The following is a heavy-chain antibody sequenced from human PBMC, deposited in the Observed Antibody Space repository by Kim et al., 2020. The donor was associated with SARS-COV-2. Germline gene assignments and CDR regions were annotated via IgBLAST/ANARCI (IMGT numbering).Heavy chain of an antibody. CDR1: GFTFSSYA. CDR3: ARDRFAIAAAGPHPHNYYGMDV. J-gene: IGHJ6*02. CDR2: ISYDGSNK. D-gene: IGHD6-13*01. V-gene: IGHV3-30*04. Sequence: GGSLRLSCAASGFTFSSYAMHWVRQAPGKGLEWVAVISYDGSNKYYADSVKGRFTISRDNSKNTLYLQMNSLRAEDTSVYYCARDRFAIAAAGPHPHNYYGMDVWGQGTTVTVSS.